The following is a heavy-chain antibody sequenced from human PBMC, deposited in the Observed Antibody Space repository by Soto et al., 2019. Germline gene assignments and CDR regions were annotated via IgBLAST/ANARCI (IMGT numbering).Heavy chain of an antibody. D-gene: IGHD3-22*01. V-gene: IGHV6-1*01. Sequence: QTLSLTCAISGDSVSTNSAAWNWSRQSPSRGLEWLGRTYYRSKWYNHSEVSVKSRITVNPDTSKNQFSLQLNSVTPEDTAVYDCARSGPGGYIDYWGQGTMVTVSS. CDR3: ARSGPGGYIDY. J-gene: IGHJ4*02. CDR1: GDSVSTNSAA. CDR2: TYYRSKWYN.